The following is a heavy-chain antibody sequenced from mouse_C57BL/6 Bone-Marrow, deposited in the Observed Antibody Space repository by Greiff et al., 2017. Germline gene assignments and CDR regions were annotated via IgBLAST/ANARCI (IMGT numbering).Heavy chain of an antibody. V-gene: IGHV5-6*02. CDR1: GFTFSSYG. CDR3: ARRDYYGSSYVDY. D-gene: IGHD1-1*01. J-gene: IGHJ2*01. Sequence: DVMLVESGGDLVKPGGSLKLSCAASGFTFSSYGMSWVRQTPDTRLEWVATISSGGSYTYYPDSVKGRFTISRDNAKNTLYLQMSSLKSEDTAMYYCARRDYYGSSYVDYWGQGTTLTVSS. CDR2: ISSGGSYT.